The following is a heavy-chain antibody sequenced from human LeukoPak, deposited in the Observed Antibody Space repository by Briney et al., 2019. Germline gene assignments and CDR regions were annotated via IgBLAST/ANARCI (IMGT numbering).Heavy chain of an antibody. D-gene: IGHD6-6*01. J-gene: IGHJ3*02. V-gene: IGHV4-59*08. Sequence: SETLSLTCAVYGGSIIGYYWSWIRQPPGKGLEWIGYIYYSGSTNYNPSLKSRLTISIDTSENQFSLKLSSVTATDTAVYYCAREYSSSSGRRAFDIWGQGTMVTVS. CDR3: AREYSSSSGRRAFDI. CDR2: IYYSGST. CDR1: GGSIIGYY.